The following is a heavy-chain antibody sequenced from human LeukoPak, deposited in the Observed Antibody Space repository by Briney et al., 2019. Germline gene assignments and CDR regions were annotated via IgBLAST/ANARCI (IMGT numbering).Heavy chain of an antibody. V-gene: IGHV3-21*01. Sequence: PGGSLRLSCAASGFTFSTYSMNWVRQAPGKGLEWVSSISSGSSYIYYADSVKGRFTISRDHAKNSLYLQMNSLRAEDTAVYYCASQTILNWGREGDYWGQGTLVTVSA. CDR3: ASQTILNWGREGDY. CDR2: ISSGSSYI. CDR1: GFTFSTYS. J-gene: IGHJ4*02. D-gene: IGHD7-27*01.